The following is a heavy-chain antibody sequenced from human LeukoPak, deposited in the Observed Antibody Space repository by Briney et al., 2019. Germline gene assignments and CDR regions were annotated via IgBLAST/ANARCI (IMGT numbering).Heavy chain of an antibody. CDR1: GFTFSSYS. V-gene: IGHV3-21*01. CDR2: ISSSSSYI. Sequence: PGGSLRLSCAASGFTFSSYSMNWVRQAPGKELEWVSSISSSSSYIYYADSVKGRFTISRDNAKNSLYLQMNSLRAEDTAVYYRAKTPTSGSWYIYFDYWGQGTLVTVSS. CDR3: AKTPTSGSWYIYFDY. D-gene: IGHD6-13*01. J-gene: IGHJ4*02.